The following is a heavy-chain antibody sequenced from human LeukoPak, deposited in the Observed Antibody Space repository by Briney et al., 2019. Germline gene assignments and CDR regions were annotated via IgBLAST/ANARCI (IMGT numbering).Heavy chain of an antibody. CDR3: AKEFKRAAGNYFDY. CDR1: GFTVSSNY. V-gene: IGHV3-23*01. CDR2: ISGNGGST. D-gene: IGHD6-13*01. J-gene: IGHJ4*02. Sequence: GGSLRLSCAASGFTVSSNYMSWVRQAPGKGLEWVSAISGNGGSTYYTDSVKGRFTISRDNSKNTLYLQMNSLRAEDTAVYYCAKEFKRAAGNYFDYWGQGTLVTVSS.